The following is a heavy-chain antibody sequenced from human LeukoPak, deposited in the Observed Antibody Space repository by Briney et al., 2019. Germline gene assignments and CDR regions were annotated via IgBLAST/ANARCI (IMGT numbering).Heavy chain of an antibody. J-gene: IGHJ4*02. D-gene: IGHD3/OR15-3a*01. V-gene: IGHV2-70*11. CDR3: ARLGNRRTHFDY. CDR1: GFSLSTSGMC. Sequence: SGPTLVNPTQTLTLTCTFSGFSLSTSGMCVSRIRQPPGKALEWLARIDWDDDKYYNTSLETRLTISKDTSRNQVVLTVTNMDPVDTATYYCARLGNRRTHFDYWGQGIPVTVSS. CDR2: IDWDDDK.